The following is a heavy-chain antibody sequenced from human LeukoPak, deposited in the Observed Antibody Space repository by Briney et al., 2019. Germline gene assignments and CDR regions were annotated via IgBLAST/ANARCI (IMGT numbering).Heavy chain of an antibody. CDR1: DESFSGYY. D-gene: IGHD3-10*01. V-gene: IGHV4-34*01. J-gene: IGHJ6*02. CDR3: AGPKGTRFRRAYGMDV. Sequence: SETLSLTCAVYDESFSGYYWSWIRQPPGKGLEWIGEINYSGSTNYNPSLKSRVTMSIDTSKNRFSLKLSSVTAADTAVYYCAGPKGTRFRRAYGMDVWGQGTTVTVSS. CDR2: INYSGST.